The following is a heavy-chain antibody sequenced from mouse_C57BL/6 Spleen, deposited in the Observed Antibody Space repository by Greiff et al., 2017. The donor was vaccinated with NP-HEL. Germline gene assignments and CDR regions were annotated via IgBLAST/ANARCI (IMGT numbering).Heavy chain of an antibody. CDR1: GYTFTSYW. V-gene: IGHV1-61*01. D-gene: IGHD2-4*01. Sequence: QVQLQQPGAELVRPGSSVKLSCKASGYTFTSYWMDWVKQRPGQGLEWIGNIYPSDSETHYNQKFKDKATLTVDKSSSTAYMQLSSLTSEDSAVYYCARRYYDYDEGYYFDYWGQGTTLTVSS. J-gene: IGHJ2*01. CDR3: ARRYYDYDEGYYFDY. CDR2: IYPSDSET.